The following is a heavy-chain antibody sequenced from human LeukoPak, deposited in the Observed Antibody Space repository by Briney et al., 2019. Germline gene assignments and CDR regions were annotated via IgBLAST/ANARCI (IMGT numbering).Heavy chain of an antibody. CDR2: ISWNSGSI. CDR1: GFTFDDYA. V-gene: IGHV3-9*01. D-gene: IGHD1-26*01. Sequence: PGRSLRLSCAASGFTFDDYAMHWVRQAPGKGLEWVSGISWNSGSIGYADSVKGRFTISRDNAKNSLYLQMNSLRAEDTALYHCARDHRGSYGGWAFDIWGQGTMVTVSS. CDR3: ARDHRGSYGGWAFDI. J-gene: IGHJ3*02.